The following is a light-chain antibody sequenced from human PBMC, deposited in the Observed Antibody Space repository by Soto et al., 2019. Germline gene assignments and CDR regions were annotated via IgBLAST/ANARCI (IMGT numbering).Light chain of an antibody. V-gene: IGLV2-14*01. CDR3: SSYTSSTYYV. CDR1: SSDVGGYNY. J-gene: IGLJ1*01. Sequence: QSVLTQPASVSGSPGQSITISCTGTSSDVGGYNYVSWYQQHPGKAPKLMIYDVSNRPSGASNRFSGSKSGNTASLTISGLQAEDEADYYCSSYTSSTYYVFGNGTKVTVL. CDR2: DVS.